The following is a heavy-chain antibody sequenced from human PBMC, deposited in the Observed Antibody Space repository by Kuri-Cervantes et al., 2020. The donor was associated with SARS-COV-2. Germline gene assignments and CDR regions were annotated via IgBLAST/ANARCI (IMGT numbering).Heavy chain of an antibody. CDR3: ARGKVVVVPAAPGKGNFQH. J-gene: IGHJ1*01. D-gene: IGHD2-2*01. V-gene: IGHV4-39*01. CDR2: IYESGDT. CDR1: GASISGSTYY. Sequence: SETLSLTCTVSGASISGSTYYWGWIRQSPGKGLEWLGSIYESGDTYYSSSLKSRLSLSVDTSKNQFSLKLSSVTAADTAVYYCARGKVVVVPAAPGKGNFQHWGQGTLVTVSS.